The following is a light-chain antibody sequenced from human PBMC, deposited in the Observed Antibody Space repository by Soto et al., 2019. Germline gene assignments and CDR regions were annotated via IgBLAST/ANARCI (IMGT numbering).Light chain of an antibody. CDR2: AAS. Sequence: DIQMTQSPSSLSASVGDRVTITCRASQSISRYLNWYQHKPGKAPNLLIYAASSLQRGVPSRFSGSGSGTDFTLTISGLQPEDFATDYCQRSYRCRTFGQGTKVEIK. V-gene: IGKV1-39*01. CDR1: QSISRY. J-gene: IGKJ1*01. CDR3: QRSYRCRT.